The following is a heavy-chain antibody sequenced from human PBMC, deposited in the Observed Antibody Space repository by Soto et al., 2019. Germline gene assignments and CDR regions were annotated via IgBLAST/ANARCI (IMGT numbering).Heavy chain of an antibody. CDR3: ARGGRDGFDS. V-gene: IGHV4-4*07. J-gene: IGHJ3*02. Sequence: QVQLQESGPGLVKPSETLSLTCTVSGGSISTYYWNWIRQSAGKGLEWIGRVYISGSTNYHPSLKSRVAMSVDTSNNQFSLKVTCVTAADTCVYYCARGGRDGFDSWGQGTMVTVSS. CDR2: VYISGST. CDR1: GGSISTYY.